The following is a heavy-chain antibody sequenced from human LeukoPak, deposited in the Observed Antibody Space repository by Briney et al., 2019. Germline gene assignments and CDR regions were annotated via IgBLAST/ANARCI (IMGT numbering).Heavy chain of an antibody. CDR2: ISSSSSYI. CDR3: ATREEGISYYDILNGPFDY. J-gene: IGHJ4*02. CDR1: GFTFSSYS. V-gene: IGHV3-21*01. D-gene: IGHD3-9*01. Sequence: GGSLRLSCAASGFTFSSYSMNWVRQAPGKGLEWVSSISSSSSYIYYADSVKGRFTISRDNAKNSLYLQMNSLRAEDTAVYYCATREEGISYYDILNGPFDYWGQGTLVTVSS.